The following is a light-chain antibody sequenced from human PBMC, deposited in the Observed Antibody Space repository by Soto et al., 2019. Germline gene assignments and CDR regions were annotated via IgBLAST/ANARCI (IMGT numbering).Light chain of an antibody. Sequence: EIVMTQSPATLSVSPGERATLSCRASQSVSSNLAWYQQKVGQAPKLLIYDASTRATGIPARFSGIGSGTEFTPTISSLQSEDFAVYYCQQYNNWPQTFGQGTKVDIK. CDR3: QQYNNWPQT. V-gene: IGKV3-15*01. CDR2: DAS. CDR1: QSVSSN. J-gene: IGKJ1*01.